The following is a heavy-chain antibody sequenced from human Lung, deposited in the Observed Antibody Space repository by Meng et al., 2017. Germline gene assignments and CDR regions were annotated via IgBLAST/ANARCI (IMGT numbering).Heavy chain of an antibody. CDR1: GGSFSGYY. D-gene: IGHD6-19*01. CDR2: IIDSGGT. CDR3: VRRTYSSGWYFDY. J-gene: IGHJ4*02. Sequence: QVPPKPWGAGLLKPSDTLSLTCAVDGGSFSGYYWSWIRQPPGKGLEWIGEIIDSGGTNYNPSLKSRVTISVDTSKNQFSLRVTAVTAADRAVYYCVRRTYSSGWYFDYWGQGTLVTVSS. V-gene: IGHV4-34*02.